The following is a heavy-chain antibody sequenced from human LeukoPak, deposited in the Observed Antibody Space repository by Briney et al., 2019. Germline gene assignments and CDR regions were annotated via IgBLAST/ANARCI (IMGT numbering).Heavy chain of an antibody. D-gene: IGHD1-26*01. CDR2: ISPSGGIT. CDR1: GLTFSSHG. V-gene: IGHV3-21*01. CDR3: ARDPYSGSYGNYYYYFMDV. J-gene: IGHJ6*03. Sequence: GGTLRLSCAASGLTFSSHGMNWVRQAPGKGLEWVSGISPSGGITYYTDSVKGRFTISRDNAKNSLYLQMNSLRAEDTAVYYCARDPYSGSYGNYYYYFMDVWGKGTTVTISS.